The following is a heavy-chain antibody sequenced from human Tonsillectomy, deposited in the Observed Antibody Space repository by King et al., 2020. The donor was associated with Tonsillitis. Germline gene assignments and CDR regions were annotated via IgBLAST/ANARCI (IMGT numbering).Heavy chain of an antibody. D-gene: IGHD5-18*01. CDR1: GFTVSSNY. CDR3: ARDRRGGYSYGHNWFDP. J-gene: IGHJ5*02. Sequence: VQLVESGGGLVQPGGSLRLSCAASGFTVSSNYMSWVRQAPGKGLEWVSVIYSGGSTYYADSVKGRFTISRDNSKNTLYLQMNSLRAEDTAVYYCARDRRGGYSYGHNWFDPWDQGTLVTVSS. CDR2: IYSGGST. V-gene: IGHV3-66*01.